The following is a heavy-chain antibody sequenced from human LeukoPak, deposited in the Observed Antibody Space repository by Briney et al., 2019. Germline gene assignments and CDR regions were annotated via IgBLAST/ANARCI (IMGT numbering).Heavy chain of an antibody. CDR1: GGSISSYY. Sequence: PSETLSLTCTVSGGSISSYYWSWIRQPPGKGLEWIGYIYYSGSTNYNPSLKSRVTISVDTSKNQFSLKLSSVTAADTAVYYCARGSGYDRRHFDYWGQGTLVTVSS. CDR2: IYYSGST. V-gene: IGHV4-59*01. CDR3: ARGSGYDRRHFDY. J-gene: IGHJ4*02. D-gene: IGHD3-3*01.